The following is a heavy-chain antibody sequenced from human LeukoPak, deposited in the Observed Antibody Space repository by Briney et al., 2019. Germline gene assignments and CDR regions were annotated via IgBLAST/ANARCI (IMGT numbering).Heavy chain of an antibody. CDR2: LIPIFGTA. J-gene: IGHJ6*03. Sequence: SVKVSCKASGGTFNSYAISWVRQAPGQGLEWMGGLIPIFGTANHAQRFQGRVTITTDESMSTAYMELSGLRSEDTAVYYCVRSGPAASNHYYYMDVWGKGTTVTVSS. CDR3: VRSGPAASNHYYYMDV. CDR1: GGTFNSYA. V-gene: IGHV1-69*05. D-gene: IGHD6-13*01.